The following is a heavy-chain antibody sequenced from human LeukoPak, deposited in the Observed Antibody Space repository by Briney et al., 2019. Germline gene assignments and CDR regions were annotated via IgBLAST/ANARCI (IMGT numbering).Heavy chain of an antibody. Sequence: SETLSLTCTVSGGSINNYYWSWIRQPPGKGLEWIGYIYSSGSTNYNPSLKSRVTISVDTSKNQFSLKLSSVTAADTAVYYCARTYYYDSSGYYNPNWFDPWGQGTLVTVSS. V-gene: IGHV4-4*08. CDR3: ARTYYYDSSGYYNPNWFDP. D-gene: IGHD3-22*01. CDR2: IYSSGST. CDR1: GGSINNYY. J-gene: IGHJ5*02.